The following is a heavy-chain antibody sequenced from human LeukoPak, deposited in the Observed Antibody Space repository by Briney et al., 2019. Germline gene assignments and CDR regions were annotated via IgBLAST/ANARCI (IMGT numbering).Heavy chain of an antibody. CDR1: GYTFTGYY. CDR3: ARGGSSGWYHYFDY. V-gene: IGHV1-2*04. Sequence: SVKVSCKASGYTFTGYYMHWVRQAPGQGLEWMGWINPNSGGTNYAQKFQGWVTMTRDTSISTAYMELSRLRSDDTAVYYCARGGSSGWYHYFDYWGQGTLVTVSS. D-gene: IGHD6-19*01. CDR2: INPNSGGT. J-gene: IGHJ4*02.